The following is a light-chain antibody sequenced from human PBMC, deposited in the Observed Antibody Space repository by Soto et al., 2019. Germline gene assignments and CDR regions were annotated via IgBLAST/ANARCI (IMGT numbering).Light chain of an antibody. Sequence: QSALTQPASVSGSPGQSITISCTGTSGDVGAYDFVCWYQHHPGKAPRLVIYDVSRRPAGASDRFSGSKSGSTASLTISTLQAEDEADYYCVSFTVTYTYVFGTGTKLTVL. V-gene: IGLV2-14*01. J-gene: IGLJ1*01. CDR1: SGDVGAYDF. CDR3: VSFTVTYTYV. CDR2: DVS.